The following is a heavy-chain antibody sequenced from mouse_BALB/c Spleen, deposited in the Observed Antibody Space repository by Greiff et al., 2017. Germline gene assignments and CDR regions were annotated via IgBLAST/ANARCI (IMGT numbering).Heavy chain of an antibody. J-gene: IGHJ1*01. CDR2: ISNGGGST. CDR3: ARRGRDWYFDV. CDR1: GFTFSSYT. Sequence: EVQGVESGGGLVQPGGSLKLSCAASGFTFSSYTMSWVRQTPEKRLEWVAYISNGGGSTYYPDTVKGRFTISRDNAKNTLYLQMSSLKSEDTAMYYCARRGRDWYFDVWGAGTTVTVSS. D-gene: IGHD1-1*01. V-gene: IGHV5-12-2*01.